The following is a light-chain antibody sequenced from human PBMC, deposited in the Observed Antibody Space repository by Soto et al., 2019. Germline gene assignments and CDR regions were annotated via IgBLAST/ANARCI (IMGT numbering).Light chain of an antibody. J-gene: IGKJ5*01. CDR2: DAS. CDR1: QDIGNY. Sequence: DIQITQSPACGCGCVVDIVTITCQASQDIGNYLNWYQQRPGKAPKLLILDASSLDTGVPSRFSGSGSGTDFTFTISSLQSEDIATYYCQQYYNVPITFGQGTRLEIK. CDR3: QQYYNVPIT. V-gene: IGKV1-33*01.